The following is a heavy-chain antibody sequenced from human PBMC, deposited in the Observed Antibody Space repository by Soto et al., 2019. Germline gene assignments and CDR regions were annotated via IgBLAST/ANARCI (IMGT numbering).Heavy chain of an antibody. CDR1: GGSISSGGYS. CDR3: ARTMTTVTTLGMDV. V-gene: IGHV4-30-2*01. D-gene: IGHD4-4*01. CDR2: IYHSGST. Sequence: PSETLSLTCAVSGGSISSGGYSWSWIRQPPGKGLEWIGYIYHSGSTYYNPPLKSRATISIDVSKNQFSLSLTSLTAADSAVYFCARTMTTVTTLGMDVWGQGTTVTVSS. J-gene: IGHJ6*02.